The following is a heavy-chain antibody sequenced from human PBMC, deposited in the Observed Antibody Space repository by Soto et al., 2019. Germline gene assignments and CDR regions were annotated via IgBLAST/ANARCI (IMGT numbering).Heavy chain of an antibody. CDR2: VDSAGSGT. CDR3: ATVFEH. J-gene: IGHJ4*02. V-gene: IGHV3-74*01. CDR1: GITFSGYW. Sequence: VPLVESGGGSVQPGGSLRLSCVASGITFSGYWTHWVRQVPGKGPVWVARVDSAGSGTSYADSVKGRFTISRDNAKNTLSLQMDSLRVEDTAVYYCATVFEHWGQGIPVTVSS.